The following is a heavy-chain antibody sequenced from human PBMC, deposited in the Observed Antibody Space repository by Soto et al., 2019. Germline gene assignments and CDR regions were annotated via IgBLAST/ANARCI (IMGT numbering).Heavy chain of an antibody. CDR3: AREGYTSSSIHSFLDS. J-gene: IGHJ4*02. Sequence: SVKVSCKASGGTFSSYGISWVREAPGQGLEWMGRIIPFLGTTNYAQNFQDRLTVTADTSTNTAFMELSSLRSDDTAVYYCAREGYTSSSIHSFLDSWGQGTLVTVS. D-gene: IGHD6-6*01. CDR1: GGTFSSYG. V-gene: IGHV1-69*10. CDR2: IIPFLGTT.